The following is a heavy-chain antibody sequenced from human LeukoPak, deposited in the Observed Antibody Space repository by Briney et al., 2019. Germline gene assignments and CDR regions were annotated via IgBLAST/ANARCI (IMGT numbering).Heavy chain of an antibody. CDR2: IRSKTHGGTT. D-gene: IGHD3-10*01. CDR3: TRAYYYDSGTYYRDYFDY. Sequence: QPGRSLRLSCTASGFTFGDYGMSWVRQAPGKGPEWVGFIRSKTHGGTTEYAASVKGRFTISRDDSESIAYLQVNSLKTDDTAVYYCTRAYYYDSGTYYRDYFDYWGQGTLVTVSS. CDR1: GFTFGDYG. J-gene: IGHJ4*02. V-gene: IGHV3-49*04.